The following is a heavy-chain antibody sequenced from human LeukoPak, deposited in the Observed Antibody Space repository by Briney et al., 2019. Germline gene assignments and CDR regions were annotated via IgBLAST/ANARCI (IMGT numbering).Heavy chain of an antibody. CDR1: GGSFSGYY. D-gene: IGHD6-25*01. CDR2: INHSGST. CDR3: AKGIAAAGPFDY. Sequence: SETLSLTCAVYGGSFSGYYWSWIRQPPGKGLEWLGEINHSGSTNYNPSLKSRVTISVDTSKNQFSLKLSSVTAADTAVYYCAKGIAAAGPFDYWGQGTLVTVSS. J-gene: IGHJ4*02. V-gene: IGHV4-34*01.